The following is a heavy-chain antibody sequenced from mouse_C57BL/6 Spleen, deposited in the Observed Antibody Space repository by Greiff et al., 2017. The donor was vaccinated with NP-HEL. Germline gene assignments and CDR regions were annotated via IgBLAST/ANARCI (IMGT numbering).Heavy chain of an antibody. J-gene: IGHJ2*01. Sequence: VQLQQSGPELVKPGASVKISCKASGYAFSSSWMNWVKQRPGQGLEWIGRIYPGDGDTKYNGKFKGKATLTADKSSSTAYMQLSSLTSEDSAVYFCARKGGDYWGQGTTLTVSS. CDR2: IYPGDGDT. CDR1: GYAFSSSW. V-gene: IGHV1-82*01. CDR3: ARKGGDY.